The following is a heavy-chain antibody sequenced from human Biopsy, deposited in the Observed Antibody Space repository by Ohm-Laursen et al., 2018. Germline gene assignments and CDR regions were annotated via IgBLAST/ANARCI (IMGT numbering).Heavy chain of an antibody. V-gene: IGHV4-31*03. J-gene: IGHJ2*01. CDR2: ISYNERT. CDR1: GASVKTSGYF. D-gene: IGHD3-9*01. CDR3: VREPKTGTAEAWYFDL. Sequence: SQTLSLTYSVSGASVKTSGYFWAWIRQRPGKGLEWIGYISYNERTHYNPSLPSRLAISFDTSNNRISLQLRSVSVADTAVYYCVREPKTGTAEAWYFDLWGRGSPVTVPS.